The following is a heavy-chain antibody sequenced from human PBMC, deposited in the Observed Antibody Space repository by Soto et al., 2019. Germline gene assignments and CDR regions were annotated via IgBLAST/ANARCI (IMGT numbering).Heavy chain of an antibody. CDR2: IGYDGSIK. V-gene: IGHV3-33*01. D-gene: IGHD6-19*01. CDR3: ARDPLFSVAIDLVYYYGMDV. CDR1: GFRFSSYG. J-gene: IGHJ6*02. Sequence: GSLRLSCAASGFRFSSYGMHWVRQAPGKGLEWVAVIGYDGSIKHYADSVKGRFTISRDNSRDTLYVQMDSLRAEDTALYYCARDPLFSVAIDLVYYYGMDVWGRGTTVTVS.